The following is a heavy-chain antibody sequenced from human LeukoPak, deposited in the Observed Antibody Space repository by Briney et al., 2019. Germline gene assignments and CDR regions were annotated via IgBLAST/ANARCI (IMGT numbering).Heavy chain of an antibody. Sequence: PGGSLRLSCAASGFTFSSYAMHWVCQAPGKGLEWVAVISYDGSNKYYADSVKGRFTISRDNSKNTLYLQMNSLRAEDTAVYYCARGGYYDSSAGAYWGQGTLVTVSS. CDR2: ISYDGSNK. V-gene: IGHV3-30-3*01. D-gene: IGHD3-22*01. CDR1: GFTFSSYA. J-gene: IGHJ4*02. CDR3: ARGGYYDSSAGAY.